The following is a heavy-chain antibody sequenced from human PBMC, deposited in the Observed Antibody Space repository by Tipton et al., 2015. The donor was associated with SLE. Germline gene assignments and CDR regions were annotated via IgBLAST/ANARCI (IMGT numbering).Heavy chain of an antibody. V-gene: IGHV3-48*03. Sequence: SLRLSCAASGFTFSSYEMNWVRQAPGKGLEWVSYISSSGSTIYYADSVKGRFTISRGNAKNSLYLQMNSLRAEDTAVYYCARDGVGATKAFDIWGQGTMVTVSS. D-gene: IGHD1-26*01. J-gene: IGHJ3*02. CDR1: GFTFSSYE. CDR3: ARDGVGATKAFDI. CDR2: ISSSGSTI.